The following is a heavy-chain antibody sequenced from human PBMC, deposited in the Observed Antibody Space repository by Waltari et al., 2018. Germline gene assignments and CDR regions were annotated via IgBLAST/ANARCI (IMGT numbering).Heavy chain of an antibody. CDR1: GGSISSGSYY. J-gene: IGHJ5*02. Sequence: QVQLQESGPGLVKPSQTLSLTCTVSGGSISSGSYYWSWIRQPAGKGLEWIGRIYTSGSTNYNPSLKSRVTISVDTSKNQFSLKLSSVTAADTAVYYCARDSKAAAGTSGWFDTWGQGTLVTVSS. CDR3: ARDSKAAAGTSGWFDT. V-gene: IGHV4-61*02. D-gene: IGHD6-13*01. CDR2: IYTSGST.